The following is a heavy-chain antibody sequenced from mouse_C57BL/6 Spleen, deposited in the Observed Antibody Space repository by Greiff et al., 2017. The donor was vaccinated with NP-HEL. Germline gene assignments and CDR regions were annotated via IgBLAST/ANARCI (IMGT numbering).Heavy chain of an antibody. V-gene: IGHV2-2*01. CDR3: ARRGDYDGVFDD. CDR2: IWSGGGT. D-gene: IGHD2-4*01. Sequence: QVQLQQSGPGLVQPSQSLSITCTVSGFYLTSDGVHWVRQSPGQGLEWLGVIWSGGGTDYNAAFISSLSISKDNSKIQVFFKMNSLKAEDTAIYYCARRGDYDGVFDDQGKGTTLTVST. J-gene: IGHJ2*01. CDR1: GFYLTSDG.